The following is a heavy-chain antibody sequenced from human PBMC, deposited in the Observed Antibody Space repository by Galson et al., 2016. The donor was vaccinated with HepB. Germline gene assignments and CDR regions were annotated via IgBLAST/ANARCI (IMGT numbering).Heavy chain of an antibody. CDR1: GYTFTAYC. V-gene: IGHV1-2*02. CDR2: INPNSGGT. Sequence: SVKVSCKASGYTFTAYCLHWVRQAPGQGLEWMGWINPNSGGTHYAQKFQGRVTMTRDTSISTAYMELRGLRSDDRAVYYCAREKMTGTTSDYFQHWGQGTLVTVSS. D-gene: IGHD1-7*01. J-gene: IGHJ1*01. CDR3: AREKMTGTTSDYFQH.